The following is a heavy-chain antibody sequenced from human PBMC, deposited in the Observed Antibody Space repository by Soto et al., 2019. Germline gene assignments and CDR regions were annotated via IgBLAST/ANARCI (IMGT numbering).Heavy chain of an antibody. Sequence: QVQLVESGGGLVKPGGSLKLSCTASGFTFSDYYMSWIRQAPGKGLEWVSQISTSGTTINYGDSVKGRFTISRDNAKNSLYLQMNSLRAQDTAVYYSARSWAKFDYWGQGALVTVSS. J-gene: IGHJ4*02. CDR2: ISTSGTTI. CDR1: GFTFSDYY. CDR3: ARSWAKFDY. V-gene: IGHV3-11*01.